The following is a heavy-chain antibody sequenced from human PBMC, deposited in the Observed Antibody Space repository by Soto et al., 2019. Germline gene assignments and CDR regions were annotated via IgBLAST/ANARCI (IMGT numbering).Heavy chain of an antibody. CDR3: ARDSDYGSNSGWLDP. CDR1: GFTFNNYG. Sequence: QVLLVESGGGVVQPGRSLRLSCAASGFTFNNYGMHWVRQAPGKGLEWVAVIWFDGSNTHYADSMKGRFTVSRDNSKNTLDLQMNSLRAEDTAVYYCARDSDYGSNSGWLDPWGQGTLVTVSS. V-gene: IGHV3-33*01. D-gene: IGHD4-17*01. CDR2: IWFDGSNT. J-gene: IGHJ5*02.